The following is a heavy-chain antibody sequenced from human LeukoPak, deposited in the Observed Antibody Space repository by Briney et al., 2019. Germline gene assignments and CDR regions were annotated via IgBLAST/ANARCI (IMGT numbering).Heavy chain of an antibody. Sequence: SETLFLTCAVYGGSFSGYYWSWIRQPPGKGLEWIGEINHSGSTNYNPSLKSRVTISVDTSKNQFSLKLSSVTAADTAVYYCAGLGAAPPGYYYMDVWGKGTTVTVSS. V-gene: IGHV4-34*01. CDR3: AGLGAAPPGYYYMDV. CDR2: INHSGST. CDR1: GGSFSGYY. D-gene: IGHD6-6*01. J-gene: IGHJ6*03.